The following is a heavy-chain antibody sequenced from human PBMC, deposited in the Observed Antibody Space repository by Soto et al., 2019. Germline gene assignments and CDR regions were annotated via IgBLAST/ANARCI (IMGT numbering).Heavy chain of an antibody. D-gene: IGHD6-13*01. Sequence: EVQLLESGGGLVQPGGSLRLSCAASGFTFSSYAMSWVRQAPGKGLEWVSAISGSGGSTYYADSVKGRFTISRDNSKNTLYLQMNRLRAEDTAVYYCATVWLAAAHPPYFDYWGQGTLVTVSS. J-gene: IGHJ4*02. V-gene: IGHV3-23*01. CDR3: ATVWLAAAHPPYFDY. CDR2: ISGSGGST. CDR1: GFTFSSYA.